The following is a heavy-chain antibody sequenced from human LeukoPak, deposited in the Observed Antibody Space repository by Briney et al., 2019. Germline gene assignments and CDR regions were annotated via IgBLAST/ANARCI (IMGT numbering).Heavy chain of an antibody. CDR2: IHPSGGNS. D-gene: IGHD2/OR15-2a*01. V-gene: IGHV1-46*01. J-gene: IGHJ4*02. CDR1: GYTFTSHY. Sequence: ASVKIYCKASGYTFTSHYVHWVRQAPGQGLEWMGIIHPSGGNSRNTQNFQGRVTMTRDTSTSTVYLELSSLRSEDTAVYYCARDCSSTTCQGPVLDFWGQGTLVTVSS. CDR3: ARDCSSTTCQGPVLDF.